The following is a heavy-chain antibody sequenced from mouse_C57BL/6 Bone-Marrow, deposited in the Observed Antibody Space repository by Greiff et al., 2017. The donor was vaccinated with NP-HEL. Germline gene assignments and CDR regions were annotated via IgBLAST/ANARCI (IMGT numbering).Heavy chain of an antibody. D-gene: IGHD1-1*01. Sequence: DVHLVESGGGLVKPGGSLKLSCAASGFTFSDYGMHWVRQAPEKGLEWVAYISSGSSTIYYADTVKGRFTISRDNAKNTLFLQMTSLRSEDTAMYYCASLYGSPYWYFDVWGTGTTVTVSS. CDR3: ASLYGSPYWYFDV. V-gene: IGHV5-17*01. CDR2: ISSGSSTI. CDR1: GFTFSDYG. J-gene: IGHJ1*03.